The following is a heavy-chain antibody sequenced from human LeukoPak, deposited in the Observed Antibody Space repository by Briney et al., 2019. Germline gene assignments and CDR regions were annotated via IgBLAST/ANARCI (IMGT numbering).Heavy chain of an antibody. V-gene: IGHV3-48*01. CDR3: VRQFAS. J-gene: IGHJ4*02. CDR1: GFTFGDHI. Sequence: GGSLGLSCEASGFTFGDHIMNWVRQLPGKRLEWVAYVSGSGSTVYYADSVKGRLTVSRDNGKSSLYLQMNSLRVEDTALYYCVRQFASWGQGTLVTVSS. CDR2: VSGSGSTV.